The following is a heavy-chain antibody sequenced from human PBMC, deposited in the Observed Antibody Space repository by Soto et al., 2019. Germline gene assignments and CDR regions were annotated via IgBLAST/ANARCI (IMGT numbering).Heavy chain of an antibody. CDR3: AHERRLLGPEGMDV. Sequence: GGALGLSCAASGFTFSRYAMSWVRQAPGKGLEWVSAISGSGGSTYYADSVKGRFTISRDNSKNTLYLQMNSLRAEDTAVYDCAHERRLLGPEGMDVWGQGTTVTVSS. V-gene: IGHV3-23*01. D-gene: IGHD7-27*01. J-gene: IGHJ6*02. CDR2: ISGSGGST. CDR1: GFTFSRYA.